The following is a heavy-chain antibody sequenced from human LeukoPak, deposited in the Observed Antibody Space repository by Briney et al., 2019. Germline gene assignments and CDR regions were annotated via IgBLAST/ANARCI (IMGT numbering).Heavy chain of an antibody. CDR2: ISSSSSDI. J-gene: IGHJ4*02. Sequence: GGSLRLSCAASGFTFSSYSMNWVREAPGKGLKWVSSISSSSSDIYYADSVKGRFTISRDNAKNSQYLQMNSLRAEDTAVYYCARDSGSGSWSYYFDYWGQGTLVTVSS. V-gene: IGHV3-21*01. CDR1: GFTFSSYS. CDR3: ARDSGSGSWSYYFDY. D-gene: IGHD3-10*01.